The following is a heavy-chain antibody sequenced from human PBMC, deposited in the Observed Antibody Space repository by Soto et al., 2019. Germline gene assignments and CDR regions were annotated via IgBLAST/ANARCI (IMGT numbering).Heavy chain of an antibody. Sequence: QVQLVQSGAEVKKPGASVKVSCKASGYTFTSYDINWVRQATGQGLEWMGWMNPNSGTTGYAQKFQGRVTMTRNTSITTSYMELSSLRSEDTAVYYCAREISGSYRFDYWGQGTLVTVSS. CDR1: GYTFTSYD. D-gene: IGHD1-26*01. J-gene: IGHJ4*02. CDR3: AREISGSYRFDY. CDR2: MNPNSGTT. V-gene: IGHV1-8*01.